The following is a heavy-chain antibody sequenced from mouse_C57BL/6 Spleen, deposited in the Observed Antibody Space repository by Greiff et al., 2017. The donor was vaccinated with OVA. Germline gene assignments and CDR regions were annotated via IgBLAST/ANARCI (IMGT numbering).Heavy chain of an antibody. V-gene: IGHV1-69*01. D-gene: IGHD1-1*01. CDR1: GYTFTSYW. CDR2: IDPSDSYT. Sequence: QVQLQQPGAELVMPGASVKLSCKASGYTFTSYWMHWVKQRPGQGLEWIGEIDPSDSYTNYNQKFKGKSTLTVDKSSSTAYMQLSSLTSEDSAVYYCARCTVVATDAMDYWGQGTSVTVSS. J-gene: IGHJ4*01. CDR3: ARCTVVATDAMDY.